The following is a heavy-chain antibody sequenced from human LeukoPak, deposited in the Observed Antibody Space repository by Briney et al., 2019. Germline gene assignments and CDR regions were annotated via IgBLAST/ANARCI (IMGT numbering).Heavy chain of an antibody. CDR3: ARTGGSYYGYFDY. CDR1: GFTFSSYS. D-gene: IGHD3-10*01. CDR2: ISSSSSYI. Sequence: GGSLRLSCAASGFTFSSYSMNWVRQAPGKGLEWVSSISSSSSYIYYADSVKGRFTISRDNAKNSLYLQMNSLRAEDTAVYYCARTGGSYYGYFDYWGQGTLVTVSS. V-gene: IGHV3-21*01. J-gene: IGHJ4*02.